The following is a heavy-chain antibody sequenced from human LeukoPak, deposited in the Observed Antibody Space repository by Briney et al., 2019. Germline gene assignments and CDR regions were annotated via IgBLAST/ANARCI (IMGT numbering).Heavy chain of an antibody. CDR1: GGTFSSYA. D-gene: IGHD3-10*01. Sequence: ASVKVSCKASGGTFSSYAISWVRQAPGQGLEWMGRIIPILGIANYAQKFQGRVTITADKSTSTAYMELSSLRSEDTAVYYCARQPDDYGSGSYSYYFDYWGQGTLVTVSS. CDR3: ARQPDDYGSGSYSYYFDY. V-gene: IGHV1-69*04. CDR2: IIPILGIA. J-gene: IGHJ4*02.